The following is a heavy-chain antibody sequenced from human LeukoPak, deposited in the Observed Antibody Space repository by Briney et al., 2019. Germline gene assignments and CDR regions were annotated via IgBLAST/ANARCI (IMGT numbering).Heavy chain of an antibody. V-gene: IGHV4-34*01. J-gene: IGHJ4*02. CDR3: VRGHEGAPGLDY. Sequence: SETLSLTCTVYGGYFSGSYWSWIRQPPGKGLEWIGNINHSGDTNYNPSLKRRVTISVDTSNNQFSLKLSSVTAADTAVYYCVRGHEGAPGLDYWGQGTLVTVSS. CDR2: INHSGDT. D-gene: IGHD4/OR15-4a*01. CDR1: GGYFSGSY.